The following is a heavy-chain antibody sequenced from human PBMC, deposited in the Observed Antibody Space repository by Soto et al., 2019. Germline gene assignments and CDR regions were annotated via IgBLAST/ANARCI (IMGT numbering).Heavy chain of an antibody. J-gene: IGHJ4*02. CDR3: ARQDGYYGSGSYYNSADY. D-gene: IGHD3-10*01. CDR1: GGSISSSSYY. V-gene: IGHV4-39*01. CDR2: IYYSGST. Sequence: SETLSLTCTVSGGSISSSSYYWGWIRQPPGKGLEWIGSIYYSGSTYYNPSLKSRVTISVDTSKNQFSLKLSSVTAADTAVYYCARQDGYYGSGSYYNSADYWGQGTLVTVSS.